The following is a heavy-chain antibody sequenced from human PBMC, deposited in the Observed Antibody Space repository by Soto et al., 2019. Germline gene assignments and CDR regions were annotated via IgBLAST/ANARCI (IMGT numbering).Heavy chain of an antibody. V-gene: IGHV4-38-2*02. CDR1: GYSISSGYY. Sequence: ETLSLTCAVSGYSISSGYYWGWIRQPPGKGLEWIGSIYHSGSTYYNPSLKSRVTISVDTSKNQFSLKLSSVTAADTAVYYCARDWGQRITIFGVVTGDAFEIWGQGTM. CDR2: IYHSGST. D-gene: IGHD3-3*01. J-gene: IGHJ3*02. CDR3: ARDWGQRITIFGVVTGDAFEI.